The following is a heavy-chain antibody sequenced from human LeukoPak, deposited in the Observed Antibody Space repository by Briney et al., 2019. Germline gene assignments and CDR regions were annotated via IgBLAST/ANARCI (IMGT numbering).Heavy chain of an antibody. CDR3: ARRDNWNYLSAFDI. D-gene: IGHD1-7*01. CDR1: GFTFSSYW. Sequence: GGSLRLSCAASGFTFSSYWMSWVRQAPGKGLEWVANIKQDGSEKYYVDSVKGRFTISRDNAKNSLYLQMNSLRAEDTAVYYWARRDNWNYLSAFDIWGQGTMVTVSS. J-gene: IGHJ3*02. CDR2: IKQDGSEK. V-gene: IGHV3-7*01.